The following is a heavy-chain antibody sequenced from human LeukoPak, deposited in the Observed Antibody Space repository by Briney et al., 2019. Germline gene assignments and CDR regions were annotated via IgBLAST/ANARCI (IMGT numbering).Heavy chain of an antibody. CDR2: INPNNGGT. D-gene: IGHD6-6*01. Sequence: ASVKVSCKASGHTFTGYYMHWVRQAPGQGPEWMGWINPNNGGTKYAQKFQGRVTVTRDTSISTAYMELSRLISDDTAVYYCARDSSSSFDYWGQGTLVTVSS. CDR1: GHTFTGYY. CDR3: ARDSSSSFDY. V-gene: IGHV1-2*02. J-gene: IGHJ4*02.